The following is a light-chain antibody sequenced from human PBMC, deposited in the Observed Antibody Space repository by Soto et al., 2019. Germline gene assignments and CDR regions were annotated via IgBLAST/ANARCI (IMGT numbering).Light chain of an antibody. CDR1: QSVSSNY. V-gene: IGKV3-20*01. J-gene: IGKJ1*01. Sequence: EIVLTQSPGTLSLSPGERATLSCRASQSVSSNYLAWYQQKPGLAPRLLIYGASSRATGIPDRFSGSGSGTDFTLTISRLEPEDFAVYYCQQYGSSPCTFGQGTKVDIK. CDR3: QQYGSSPCT. CDR2: GAS.